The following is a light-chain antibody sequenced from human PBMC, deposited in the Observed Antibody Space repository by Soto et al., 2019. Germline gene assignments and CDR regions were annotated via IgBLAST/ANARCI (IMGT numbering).Light chain of an antibody. CDR2: SNI. CDR1: SSNIGSNY. Sequence: QSVLTQPPSASGTPGQRVTISCSGSSSNIGSNYVYWYQQLPGTAPKLLIYSNIQRPSGVPDRFSGSKSGTSASLAISGLRYEDEADYYCAAWDDSLSGWVFGGGTKLTVL. J-gene: IGLJ3*02. CDR3: AAWDDSLSGWV. V-gene: IGLV1-47*02.